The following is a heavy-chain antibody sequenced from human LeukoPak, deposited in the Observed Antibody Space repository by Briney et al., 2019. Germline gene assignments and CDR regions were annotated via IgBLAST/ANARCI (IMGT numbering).Heavy chain of an antibody. CDR1: GGTFSSYA. CDR2: IIPILGIA. D-gene: IGHD2-15*01. CDR3: ARGSIVAKKDWYFDL. Sequence: SVKVSCKASGGTFSSYAISWVRQAPGQGLEWMGRIIPILGIANYAQKFQGRVTITADKSTSTAYMELSSLRSDDTAVYYCARGSIVAKKDWYFDLWGRGTLVTVSS. V-gene: IGHV1-69*04. J-gene: IGHJ2*01.